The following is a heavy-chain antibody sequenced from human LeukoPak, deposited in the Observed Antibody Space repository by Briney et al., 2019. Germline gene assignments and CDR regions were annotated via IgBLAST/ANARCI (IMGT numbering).Heavy chain of an antibody. V-gene: IGHV3-7*04. J-gene: IGHJ4*02. CDR3: AGGPYYYDSSGYYYLDY. CDR1: GFTFGRYW. D-gene: IGHD3-22*01. CDR2: IKQDGSEK. Sequence: GGSLRRSCAAPGFTFGRYWSSGVRQAPGKGLEWVANIKQDGSEKYYVDSVKGRFTISRDNAKNSLYLQMNSLRAEDTAVYYCAGGPYYYDSSGYYYLDYWGQGTLVTVSS.